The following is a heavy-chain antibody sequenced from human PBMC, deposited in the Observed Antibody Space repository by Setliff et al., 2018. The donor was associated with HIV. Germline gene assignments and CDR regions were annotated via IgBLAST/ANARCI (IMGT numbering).Heavy chain of an antibody. V-gene: IGHV1-18*01. CDR1: GYTLTSYG. CDR3: ARGGYGWGDLGPVLDY. Sequence: ASVKVSCKPSGYTLTSYGINWVRQAPGQGLEWMGWISAFNGNTNYAQKLQGRFTMTTDTSTSTAYMELRSLGSDDTAVYYCARGGYGWGDLGPVLDYWGQGTLVTAPQ. J-gene: IGHJ4*02. CDR2: ISAFNGNT. D-gene: IGHD5-12*01.